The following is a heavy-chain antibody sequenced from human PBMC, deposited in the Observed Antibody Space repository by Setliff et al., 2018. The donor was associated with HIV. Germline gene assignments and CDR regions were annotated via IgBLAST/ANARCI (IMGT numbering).Heavy chain of an antibody. CDR3: ANSYSASGNYHYYDYLDV. V-gene: IGHV3-23*01. CDR2: ISSGGGIM. J-gene: IGHJ6*03. CDR1: GFTFSSYS. Sequence: PGGSLRLSCAASGFTFSSYSMNWVRQAPGKGLEWVSAISSGGGIMFYADSVKGRFTISRDNSKNTLYLQMNSLRIEDSGAYYCANSYSASGNYHYYDYLDVWGKGTTVTVSS. D-gene: IGHD3-10*01.